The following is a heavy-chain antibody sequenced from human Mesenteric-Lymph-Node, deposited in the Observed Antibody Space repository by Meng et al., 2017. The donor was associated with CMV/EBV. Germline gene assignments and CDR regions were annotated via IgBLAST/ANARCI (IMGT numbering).Heavy chain of an antibody. V-gene: IGHV3-23*01. CDR2: ISYSGGTT. D-gene: IGHD2-21*01. CDR1: GSTFNTYA. CDR3: AKWGLANCAGDCACGGGDV. J-gene: IGHJ6*02. Sequence: GESLKISCAASGSTFNTYAMHWVRQAPGKGLEWVSSISYSGGTTFYADYVKGQFTISRDNSKNTLFLQMNSLRSDDTAVYFCAKWGLANCAGDCACGGGDVWGQGTTVTVSS.